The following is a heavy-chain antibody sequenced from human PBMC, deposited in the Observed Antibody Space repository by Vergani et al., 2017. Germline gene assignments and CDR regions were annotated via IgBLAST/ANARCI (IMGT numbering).Heavy chain of an antibody. Sequence: EVQLVESGGGLVKPGGSLRLSCAASGFTFSSYSMNWVRQAPGKGLEWVSSISSSSSYIYYADSVKGRFTISRDNAKNSLYLQMNSLRAEDTAVYYCARVARSNFDWDDNYGDYWGQGTLVTVSS. CDR3: ARVARSNFDWDDNYGDY. D-gene: IGHD3-9*01. J-gene: IGHJ4*02. V-gene: IGHV3-21*01. CDR1: GFTFSSYS. CDR2: ISSSSSYI.